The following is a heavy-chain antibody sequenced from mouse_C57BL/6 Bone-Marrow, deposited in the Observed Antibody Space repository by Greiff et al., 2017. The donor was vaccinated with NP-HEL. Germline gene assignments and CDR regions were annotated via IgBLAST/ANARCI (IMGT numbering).Heavy chain of an antibody. V-gene: IGHV5-15*01. CDR2: ISNLAYSI. CDR3: ARHGYWYFDV. Sequence: EVKLMESGGGLVQPGGSLKLSCAASGFTFSDYGMAWVRQAPRKGPEWVAFISNLAYSIYYADTVTGRFTISRENAKNTLYLEMGSLRSEDTAMYYCARHGYWYFDVWGTGTTVTVSS. CDR1: GFTFSDYG. J-gene: IGHJ1*03.